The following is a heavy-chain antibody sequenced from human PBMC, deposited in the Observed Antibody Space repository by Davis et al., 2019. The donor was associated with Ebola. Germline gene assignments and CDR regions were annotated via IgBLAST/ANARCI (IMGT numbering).Heavy chain of an antibody. CDR3: ARGGAFDI. CDR1: GGSISSSSYY. CDR2: IYHSGST. J-gene: IGHJ3*02. V-gene: IGHV4-39*07. Sequence: SETLSLTCTVSGGSISSSSYYWGWIRQPPGKGLEWIGSIYHSGSTYYNPSLKSRVTISVDTSKNQFSLKLSSVTAADTAVYYCARGGAFDIWGQGTMVTVSS.